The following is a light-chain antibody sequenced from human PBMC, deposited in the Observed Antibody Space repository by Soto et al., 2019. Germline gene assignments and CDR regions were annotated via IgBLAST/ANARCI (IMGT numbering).Light chain of an antibody. CDR2: KAS. Sequence: EIQMTQAPSPLSPALRDIVTITPPASESISRWLAWYQQKPGKAPKLVIYKASSLESGVPSRFSGSGSGTEFTLTINSLQADAFATYYCQHYNGHSTWSFGQGTQVDI. V-gene: IGKV1-5*03. J-gene: IGKJ1*01. CDR1: ESISRW. CDR3: QHYNGHSTWS.